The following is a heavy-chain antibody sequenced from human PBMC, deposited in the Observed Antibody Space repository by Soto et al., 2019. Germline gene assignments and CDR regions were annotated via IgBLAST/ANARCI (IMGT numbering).Heavy chain of an antibody. CDR3: AREKDCTSASCYRGHFDY. CDR2: IWYDGSNK. Sequence: GGSLRLSCATSGFTFSSYAIHWGRQAPGKGLEWVAAIWYDGSNKYYADSVKGRFTISKDNSENTLYLQMNSLRAEDTAVYYCAREKDCTSASCYRGHFDYWGQGAPVTVSS. V-gene: IGHV3-33*01. CDR1: GFTFSSYA. D-gene: IGHD2-2*01. J-gene: IGHJ4*02.